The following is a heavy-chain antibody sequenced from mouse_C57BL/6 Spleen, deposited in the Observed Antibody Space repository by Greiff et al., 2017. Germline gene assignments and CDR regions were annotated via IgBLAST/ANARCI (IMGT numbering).Heavy chain of an antibody. D-gene: IGHD1-1*01. Sequence: VQLQQSGAELVKPGASVKLSCKASGYTFTEYTIHWVKQRSGQGLAWIGWFYPGSGSIKYNEKFKDKATLTADKSSSTVYMELSRVTSEDSAVYFCARHEGEAYYGSSPGLAYWGQGTLVTVSA. J-gene: IGHJ3*01. CDR1: GYTFTEYT. CDR2: FYPGSGSI. CDR3: ARHEGEAYYGSSPGLAY. V-gene: IGHV1-62-2*01.